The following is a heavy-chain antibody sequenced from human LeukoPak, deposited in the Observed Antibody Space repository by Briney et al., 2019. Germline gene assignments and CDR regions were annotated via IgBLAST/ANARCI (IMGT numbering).Heavy chain of an antibody. D-gene: IGHD5-12*01. CDR2: IYTSGST. V-gene: IGHV4-61*02. CDR1: GGSISSGSYY. J-gene: IGHJ6*03. CDR3: ARGGGYDFYYYYMDV. Sequence: SETLSLTCTVSGGSISSGSYYRSWIRQPAGKGLEWIGRIYTSGSTNYNPSLKSRVTISVDTSKNQFSLKLSSVTAADTAVYYCARGGGYDFYYYYMDVWGKGTTVTISS.